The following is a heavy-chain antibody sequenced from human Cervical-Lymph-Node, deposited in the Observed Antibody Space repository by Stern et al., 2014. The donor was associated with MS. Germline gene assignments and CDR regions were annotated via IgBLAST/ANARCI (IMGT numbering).Heavy chain of an antibody. CDR2: IIPIIGTA. CDR1: GGTFSSSD. CDR3: ALGGFGHYFEY. J-gene: IGHJ4*02. Sequence: VHLVESGAEVQKPGSSVKVSCRASGGTFSSSDISWVRQAPGQGLEWMGGIIPIIGTANYAQKYQGRVTITADESTSTAYMKLSSLRSEDTAIYYCALGGFGHYFEYWGQGTLVTVSS. V-gene: IGHV1-69*01. D-gene: IGHD3-10*01.